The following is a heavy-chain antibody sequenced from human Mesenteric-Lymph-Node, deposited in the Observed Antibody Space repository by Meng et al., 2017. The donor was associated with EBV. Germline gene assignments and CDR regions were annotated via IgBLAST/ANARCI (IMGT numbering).Heavy chain of an antibody. V-gene: IGHV3-30-3*01. CDR2: ISYDEINI. CDR1: GFIFNNYA. Sequence: VECGEGLVPPGGSLNLSCAASGFIFNNYAMHWVRQAPGKGLEWVAVISYDEINIFYADSVKGRFTISRDNSQNTLSLQMNSLRPEDTAVYYCARRSSPFRPAAPLDYWGQGTLVTVSS. J-gene: IGHJ4*02. D-gene: IGHD6-25*01. CDR3: ARRSSPFRPAAPLDY.